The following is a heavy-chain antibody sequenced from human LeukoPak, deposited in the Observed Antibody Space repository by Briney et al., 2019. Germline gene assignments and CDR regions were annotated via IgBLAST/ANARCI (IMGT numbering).Heavy chain of an antibody. CDR2: LSSSGRST. J-gene: IGHJ4*02. CDR1: GFIFSDYA. CDR3: AKGSTHPGD. Sequence: GSLRLSCAASGFIFSDYAMTWVRQTPRKGLEWVSSLSSSGRSTYYADSVKGRFTISRDNSKNTLYLQMDSLRVDDTALYFCAKGSTHPGDWGQGTLVTVSS. V-gene: IGHV3-23*01.